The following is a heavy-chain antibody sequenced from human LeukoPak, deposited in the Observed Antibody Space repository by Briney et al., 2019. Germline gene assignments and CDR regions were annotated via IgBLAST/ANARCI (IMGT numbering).Heavy chain of an antibody. CDR1: GRTCSSYA. V-gene: IGHV1-69*05. J-gene: IGHJ4*02. D-gene: IGHD1-26*01. Sequence: ASVKLSCKASGRTCSSYAMSWVRQAPGQGLEWIGRSIPIVGTANYAKKFQGRVTITTDESTSTAYMELSSLRSEDTAVYYCASVRNWGSGSFGFDYWGQGTLVTVSS. CDR2: SIPIVGTA. CDR3: ASVRNWGSGSFGFDY.